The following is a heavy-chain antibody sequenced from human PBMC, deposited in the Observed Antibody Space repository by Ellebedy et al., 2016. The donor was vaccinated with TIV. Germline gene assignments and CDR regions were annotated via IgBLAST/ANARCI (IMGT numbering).Heavy chain of an antibody. J-gene: IGHJ4*02. CDR2: ISADNGNT. CDR1: GYTFTNFA. D-gene: IGHD5-18*01. V-gene: IGHV1-18*01. CDR3: ATDSRYSYGYRFDY. Sequence: ASVKVSCKASGYTFTNFAISWVRQAPGQGLEWMGWISADNGNTNYAQKLQGRVTLTTDTSTSTAYMELRSLRSDDTAVYYCATDSRYSYGYRFDYWGQGTLVIVSS.